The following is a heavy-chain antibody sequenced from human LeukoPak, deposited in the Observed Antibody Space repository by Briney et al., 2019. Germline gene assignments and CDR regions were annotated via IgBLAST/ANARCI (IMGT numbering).Heavy chain of an antibody. D-gene: IGHD6-13*01. V-gene: IGHV3-30*02. CDR2: TRNDGSNE. CDR3: AKVTIVVAGTAAFDM. Sequence: GGSLRLSCAASGFIFSSFGMHWVRQTPGKGLEWVAFTRNDGSNEYHADSVKGRFTISRDNSKNTLYLQMNSLRPEDTAVYYCAKVTIVVAGTAAFDMWGQGTMAIVSS. J-gene: IGHJ3*02. CDR1: GFIFSSFG.